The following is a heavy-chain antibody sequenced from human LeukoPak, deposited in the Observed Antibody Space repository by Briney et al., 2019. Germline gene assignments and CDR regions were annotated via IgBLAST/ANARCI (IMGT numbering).Heavy chain of an antibody. V-gene: IGHV3-30*02. Sequence: PGGSLRLSCAASGFTFRTSGMHWVRQAPGKGLEWVAFIQYHGRDKHYADSVKGRFTISRDNSKNTLYMEVNSLRAGDTAVYYCAREGGRTVAGTFDNWGQGTLVTVPS. D-gene: IGHD6-19*01. CDR1: GFTFRTSG. J-gene: IGHJ4*02. CDR3: AREGGRTVAGTFDN. CDR2: IQYHGRDK.